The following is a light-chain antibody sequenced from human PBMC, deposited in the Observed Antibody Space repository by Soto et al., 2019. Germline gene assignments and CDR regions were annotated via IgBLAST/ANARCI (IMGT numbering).Light chain of an antibody. V-gene: IGKV3-20*01. Sequence: EIVLTQSPGTLSLSPGERATLSCRASQSVSSSYLAWYQQKPGQAPRPLIYGASSRAIGIPDRFSGSGSGTDLTLSISGLDPESFAVYYCQQYGSSPWTFGQGTKVEIK. J-gene: IGKJ1*01. CDR1: QSVSSSY. CDR3: QQYGSSPWT. CDR2: GAS.